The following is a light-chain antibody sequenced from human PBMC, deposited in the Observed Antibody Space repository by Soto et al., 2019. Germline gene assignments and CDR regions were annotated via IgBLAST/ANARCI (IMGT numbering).Light chain of an antibody. Sequence: EIVLTQSPGTLSLSPGERATLSCRASQSVSSSYLAWYQQKPGQAPRLLIYGASSRATGIPDRFSGSGSGTDFTLTIRRLEPEEFAVYYCQQYPGYTVGQGTKLEIK. J-gene: IGKJ2*01. CDR3: QQYPGYT. CDR1: QSVSSSY. V-gene: IGKV3-20*01. CDR2: GAS.